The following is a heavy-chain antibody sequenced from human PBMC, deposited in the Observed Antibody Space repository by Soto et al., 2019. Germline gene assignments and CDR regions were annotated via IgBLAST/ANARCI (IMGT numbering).Heavy chain of an antibody. V-gene: IGHV4-30-4*01. D-gene: IGHD6-19*01. CDR2: IYYSGST. Sequence: QVQLQESGPGLVKPSQTLSLTCFVSGGSISSGGYSWSWIRQPPGKGLEWIGYIYYSGSTHYNPSLKSRVTISVDASKNQFSLKLSSVTAADTAVYYCASDHPAIAVAGGGDKHYYGMDVWGQGTTVTVSS. CDR1: GGSISSGGYS. CDR3: ASDHPAIAVAGGGDKHYYGMDV. J-gene: IGHJ6*02.